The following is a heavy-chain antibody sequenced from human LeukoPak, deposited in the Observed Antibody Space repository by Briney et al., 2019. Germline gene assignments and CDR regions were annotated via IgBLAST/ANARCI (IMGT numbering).Heavy chain of an antibody. CDR1: GFTFSSYW. J-gene: IGHJ4*02. CDR2: INSDGSST. CDR3: IRSGGDGNWGY. D-gene: IGHD2-21*02. V-gene: IGHV3-74*01. Sequence: PGGSLRLSCAASGFTFSSYWMHWVRQAPGKGLVWVSRINSDGSSTSYADSVKGRFTISRDNAKNTLYLQLNSLRAEDTAVYYCIRSGGDGNWGYWGQGTLVTVSS.